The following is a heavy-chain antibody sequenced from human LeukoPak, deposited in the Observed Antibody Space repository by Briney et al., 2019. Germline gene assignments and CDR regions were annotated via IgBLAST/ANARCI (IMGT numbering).Heavy chain of an antibody. CDR2: MNPNSGNT. CDR3: ARSLIRSRAFDI. V-gene: IGHV1-8*01. CDR1: GYTFTSYD. D-gene: IGHD3-16*01. J-gene: IGHJ3*02. Sequence: ASVKVSCKASGYTFTSYDINWVRQAPGQGLEWMGWMNPNSGNTGYAQKFHGRVAMTMNTSISTAYMELSSLRSEDTSVYYCARSLIRSRAFDIWGQGTMVTVSS.